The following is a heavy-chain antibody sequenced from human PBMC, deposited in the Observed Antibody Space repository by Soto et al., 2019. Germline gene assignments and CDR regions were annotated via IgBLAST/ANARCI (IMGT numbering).Heavy chain of an antibody. J-gene: IGHJ4*02. CDR1: GYTFSTYG. V-gene: IGHV1-18*01. D-gene: IGHD2-21*01. Sequence: QVQLVQSATEVKKAGASVKVSCKASGYTFSTYGITWVRQAPGQGLEWMGWISASNGDTYYAEKFRDRVTLTTDTATSTANMELRSLTSGDTAVFYCARVAVDLESSLSPFDCGLQGTLVTVS. CDR2: ISASNGDT. CDR3: ARVAVDLESSLSPFDC.